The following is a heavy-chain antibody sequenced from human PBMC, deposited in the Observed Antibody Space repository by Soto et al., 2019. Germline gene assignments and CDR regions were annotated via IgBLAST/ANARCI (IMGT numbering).Heavy chain of an antibody. V-gene: IGHV1-3*01. CDR1: GYTFINYG. CDR3: ARDVFNYYDSSGYSDY. Sequence: GASVKVSCKASGYTFINYGMHWVRQAPGQRLEWMGWVTVGNGNTRYSQKFQGRLTITRDTSASTGYMELSSLRSEDTAVYYCARDVFNYYDSSGYSDYWGQGTLVTVSS. J-gene: IGHJ4*02. CDR2: VTVGNGNT. D-gene: IGHD3-22*01.